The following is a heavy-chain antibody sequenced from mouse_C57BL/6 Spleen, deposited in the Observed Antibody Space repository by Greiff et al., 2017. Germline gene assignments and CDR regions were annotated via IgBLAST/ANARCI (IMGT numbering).Heavy chain of an antibody. D-gene: IGHD2-1*01. Sequence: EVQLQQSGPELVKPGASVKISCKASGYTFTDYYMNWVKQSHGKSLEWIGDINPNNGGTSYNQKFKGKATLTVDKSSSTAYMELRSLTSEDSAVYYCARRGYGNYPYWGQGTTLTVSS. CDR3: ARRGYGNYPY. CDR2: INPNNGGT. V-gene: IGHV1-26*01. CDR1: GYTFTDYY. J-gene: IGHJ2*01.